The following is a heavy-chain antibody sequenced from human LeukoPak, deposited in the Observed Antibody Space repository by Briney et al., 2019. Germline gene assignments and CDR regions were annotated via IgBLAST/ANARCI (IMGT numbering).Heavy chain of an antibody. Sequence: ASVKVSCKASGYTFTSYYIHWVRQAPGQGLEWMGIINPSGGSTSYAQKFQGRVTMTRDMSTSTVYMELSSLRSEDTAVYYCARTAYCGGDCYDFDYWGQGTLVTVSS. CDR3: ARTAYCGGDCYDFDY. CDR2: INPSGGST. D-gene: IGHD2-21*02. CDR1: GYTFTSYY. J-gene: IGHJ4*02. V-gene: IGHV1-46*01.